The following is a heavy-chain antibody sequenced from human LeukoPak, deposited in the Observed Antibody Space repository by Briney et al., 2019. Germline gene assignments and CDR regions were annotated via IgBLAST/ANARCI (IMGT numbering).Heavy chain of an antibody. CDR2: IYTSGST. CDR1: GGSISSYY. J-gene: IGHJ4*02. CDR3: ARGRSWELLVFDY. D-gene: IGHD1-26*01. V-gene: IGHV4-4*09. Sequence: SETLSLTCTVSGGSISSYYWSWIRQPPGEGLEWIGYIYTSGSTNYNPSLKSRVTISVDTSKNQFSLKLSSVTAADTAVYYCARGRSWELLVFDYWGQGTLVTVSS.